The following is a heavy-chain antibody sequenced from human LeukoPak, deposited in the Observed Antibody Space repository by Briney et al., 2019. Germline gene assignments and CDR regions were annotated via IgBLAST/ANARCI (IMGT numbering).Heavy chain of an antibody. CDR1: GFTFSACW. CDR3: ARATWESTGYYYDY. V-gene: IGHV3-7*01. D-gene: IGHD3-22*01. CDR2: IIEGGDLK. J-gene: IGHJ4*02. Sequence: GESLRLSCAASGFTFSACWMTWVRQAPGKGLAWVANIIEGGDLKYYVDSVKGRFTISRDNTKNSLYLQMTSLRADDTAVYYCARATWESTGYYYDYWGQGTLVTVSS.